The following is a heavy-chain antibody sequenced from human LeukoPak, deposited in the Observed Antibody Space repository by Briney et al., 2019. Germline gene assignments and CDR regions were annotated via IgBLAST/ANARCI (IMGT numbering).Heavy chain of an antibody. V-gene: IGHV4-59*13. Sequence: SETLSLTCTVSGLSISDNSWSWIRQPPGKGLEWIGYIHNSVTTNYNPSLTSRVTISVDTSKNQLSLKLSSATAADTAVYYCARGARTSDYWGQGTLVTVSS. CDR2: IHNSVTT. J-gene: IGHJ4*02. D-gene: IGHD3-16*01. CDR1: GLSISDNS. CDR3: ARGARTSDY.